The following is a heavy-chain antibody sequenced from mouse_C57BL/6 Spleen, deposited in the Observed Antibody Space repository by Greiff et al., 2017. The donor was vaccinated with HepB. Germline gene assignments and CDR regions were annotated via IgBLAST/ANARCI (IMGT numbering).Heavy chain of an antibody. CDR1: GYAFSSSW. Sequence: VKLQESGPELVKPGASVKISCKASGYAFSSSWMNWVKQRPGKGLEWIGRIYPGDGDTNYNGKFKGKATLTADKSSSTAYMQLSSLTSEDSAVYFCAIYYDYPSWFAYWGQGTLVTVSA. D-gene: IGHD2-4*01. J-gene: IGHJ3*01. CDR3: AIYYDYPSWFAY. CDR2: IYPGDGDT. V-gene: IGHV1-82*01.